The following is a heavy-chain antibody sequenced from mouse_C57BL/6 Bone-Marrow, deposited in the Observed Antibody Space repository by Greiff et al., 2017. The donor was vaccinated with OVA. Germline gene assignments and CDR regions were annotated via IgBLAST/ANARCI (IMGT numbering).Heavy chain of an antibody. CDR3: ARERYYYGSHYYAMDY. D-gene: IGHD1-1*01. Sequence: QVQLQQPGAELVRPGTSVKLSCKASGYTFTSYWMHWVKQRPGQGLEWIGVIDPSDSYTNYNQKFKGKATLTVDPSSSTAYMQLSSLTSEDSAVYYCARERYYYGSHYYAMDYWGQGTSVTVSS. J-gene: IGHJ4*01. V-gene: IGHV1-59*01. CDR1: GYTFTSYW. CDR2: IDPSDSYT.